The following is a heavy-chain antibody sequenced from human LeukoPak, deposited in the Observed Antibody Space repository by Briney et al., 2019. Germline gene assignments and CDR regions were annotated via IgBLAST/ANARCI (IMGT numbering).Heavy chain of an antibody. D-gene: IGHD2-15*01. CDR2: INPDNGVT. CDR3: ARDEGVCSGGSCADS. J-gene: IGHJ5*01. V-gene: IGHV1-2*02. Sequence: ASVQVSCKASGYTFTGYYLHWVRQAPGQGLEWMGWINPDNGVTNYAQKFQGRVTLTRDTSIRTAYMELSRLRSDDTAVYYCARDEGVCSGGSCADSWGQGTLGTVSS. CDR1: GYTFTGYY.